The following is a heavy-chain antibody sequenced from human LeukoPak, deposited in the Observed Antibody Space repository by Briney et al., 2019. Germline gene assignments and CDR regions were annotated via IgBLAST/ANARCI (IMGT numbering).Heavy chain of an antibody. CDR3: ASSPTETYCSGGSCYEYYYYGMDV. J-gene: IGHJ6*02. CDR1: GYTFTSYD. V-gene: IGHV1-8*01. CDR2: INANRGNT. Sequence: ASVKVSCKASGYTFTSYDINGVRQATGHGLEWRGWINANRGNTGYAQKFQGRVTMTRNTSISTAYMELSSLRSEDTAVYYCASSPTETYCSGGSCYEYYYYGMDVWGQGTTVTVSS. D-gene: IGHD2-15*01.